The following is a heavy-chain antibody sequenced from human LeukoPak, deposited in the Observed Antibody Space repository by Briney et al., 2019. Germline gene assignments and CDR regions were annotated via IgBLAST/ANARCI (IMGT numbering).Heavy chain of an antibody. CDR2: ISSSRSTI. CDR1: GFTFSTYN. D-gene: IGHD3-3*01. J-gene: IGHJ4*02. V-gene: IGHV3-48*04. Sequence: GGSLRLSCAASGFTFSTYNINWVRQAPGKGLEWVSYISSSRSTIYYADSVKGRFTISRDNAKNSLYLQMNSLRAEDTAVYYCARDYYDFWSGYHYYFDYWGQGTLVTVSS. CDR3: ARDYYDFWSGYHYYFDY.